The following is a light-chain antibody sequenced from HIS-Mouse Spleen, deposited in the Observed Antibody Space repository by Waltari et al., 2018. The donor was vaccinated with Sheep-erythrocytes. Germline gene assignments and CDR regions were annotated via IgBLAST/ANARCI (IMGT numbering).Light chain of an antibody. Sequence: QSALTQPASVSGSPGQSITISCTVTSSDVGSYNLVSWYQQHPGKAPKLMIYEGSKRPSGVSNRFYGSKSGNTASLTISGLQAEDEADYYCSSYAGSNNWVFGGGTKLTVL. CDR1: SSDVGSYNL. CDR3: SSYAGSNNWV. V-gene: IGLV2-23*01. J-gene: IGLJ3*02. CDR2: EGS.